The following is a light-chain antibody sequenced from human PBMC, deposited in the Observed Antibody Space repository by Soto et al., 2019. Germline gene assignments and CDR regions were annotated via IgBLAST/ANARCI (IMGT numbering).Light chain of an antibody. V-gene: IGLV3-21*02. CDR3: QVWDRNNNHVL. CDR2: DDR. CDR1: DIGSKS. J-gene: IGLJ3*02. Sequence: SYELTQPPSVSVAPGQTAMITCWGNDIGSKSVHWYQQRPGQAPVLVVYDDRDRPSGIPERFSGSNSGSTATLTISRVEAGDEADYYCQVWDRNNNHVLFGGGTKLTVL.